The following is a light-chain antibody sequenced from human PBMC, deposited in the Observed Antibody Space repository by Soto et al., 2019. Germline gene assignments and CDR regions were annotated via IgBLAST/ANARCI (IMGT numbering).Light chain of an antibody. Sequence: DIQMTQSPSTLSASVGDRVTITCRASQSISSWLAWYQQKPGKVPKLLIYKASSLESGVPSRFSGSGSGTEFTLTISSLQPDDFATYYCQQYNSSPWTVGQGTNVELQ. J-gene: IGKJ1*01. V-gene: IGKV1-5*03. CDR2: KAS. CDR3: QQYNSSPWT. CDR1: QSISSW.